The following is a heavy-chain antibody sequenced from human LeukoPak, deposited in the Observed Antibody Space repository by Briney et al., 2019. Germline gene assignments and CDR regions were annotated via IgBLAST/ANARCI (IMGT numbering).Heavy chain of an antibody. CDR1: GYTFTSYG. CDR2: ISAYNGNT. D-gene: IGHD3-3*01. V-gene: IGHV1-18*01. CDR3: ARAHYDPLDAFDI. J-gene: IGHJ3*02. Sequence: GASVKVSCKASGYTFTSYGISWVRQAPGQGLEWMGWISAYNGNTNYAQKLQGRVTMTTDTSTSTDYMELRSLRSDDTAVYYCARAHYDPLDAFDIWGQGTMVTVSS.